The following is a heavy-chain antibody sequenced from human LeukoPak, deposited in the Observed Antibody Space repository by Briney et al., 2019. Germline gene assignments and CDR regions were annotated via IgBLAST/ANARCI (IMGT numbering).Heavy chain of an antibody. J-gene: IGHJ4*02. V-gene: IGHV4-4*07. CDR3: ARDLVGSGRPFDY. CDR2: IYSSGST. CDR1: GGSISSYF. Sequence: SETLSPTCIVSGGSISSYFWSWIRQPAGKGLEWIGRIYSSGSTNYNPSLKSRVTMSVDTSKNEFSLRLNSVTAADTAVYYCARDLVGSGRPFDYWGQGTLVTVSS. D-gene: IGHD6-19*01.